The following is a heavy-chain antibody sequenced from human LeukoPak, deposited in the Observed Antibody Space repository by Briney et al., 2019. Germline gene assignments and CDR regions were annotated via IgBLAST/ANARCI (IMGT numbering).Heavy chain of an antibody. J-gene: IGHJ3*02. CDR2: ISGSGGST. CDR3: AKGKYSSSWYISAFDI. Sequence: GGSLRLSCAASGFTFSSYAMSWVRQAPGKGLEWVSAISGSGGSTYYADSVKGRFTISRDNSKNTLYLQMNSLRAEDTAVYYCAKGKYSSSWYISAFDIWGQGTMVTVSS. D-gene: IGHD6-13*01. CDR1: GFTFSSYA. V-gene: IGHV3-23*01.